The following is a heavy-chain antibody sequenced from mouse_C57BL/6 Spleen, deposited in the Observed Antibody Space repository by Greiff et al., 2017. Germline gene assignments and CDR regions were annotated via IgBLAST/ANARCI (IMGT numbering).Heavy chain of an antibody. D-gene: IGHD1-1*01. Sequence: VKLQESGAELARPGASVKLSCKASGYTFTSYGISWVKQRTGQGLEWIGEIYPRSGNTYYNEKFKGKATLTADKSSSTAYMELRSLTSEDSAVYFCARKVGDYSWFAYWGQGTLVTVSA. CDR1: GYTFTSYG. V-gene: IGHV1-81*01. J-gene: IGHJ3*01. CDR2: IYPRSGNT. CDR3: ARKVGDYSWFAY.